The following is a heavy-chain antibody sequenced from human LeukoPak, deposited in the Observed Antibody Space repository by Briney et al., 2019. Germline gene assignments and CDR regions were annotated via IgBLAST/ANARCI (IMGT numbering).Heavy chain of an antibody. CDR3: ARGRDYDFWSGLDY. D-gene: IGHD3-3*01. Sequence: GGSLRLSCAASGFTFSSYSMNWVRQAPGKGLEWVSSISSSSSYIYYADSVKGRFTISRDNSKNTLYLQMNSLRADDTAVYYCARGRDYDFWSGLDYWGQGTLVTVSS. CDR1: GFTFSSYS. V-gene: IGHV3-21*04. CDR2: ISSSSSYI. J-gene: IGHJ4*02.